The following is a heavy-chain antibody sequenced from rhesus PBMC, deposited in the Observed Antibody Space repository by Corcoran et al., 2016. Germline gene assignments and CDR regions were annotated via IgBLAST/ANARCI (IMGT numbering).Heavy chain of an antibody. CDR2: LYGSGNSS. Sequence: QVQLQELGPGLVKPLETLSLTCAVSGGSISSDYWSWIRQPPGKGREWIGYLYGSGNSSNYNPPRKRRGTLAVETSKSQVSLKLSSVTAADTAVYYCARGPSNSWWDYWGQGVLVTVSS. V-gene: IGHV4S11*01. J-gene: IGHJ4*01. CDR1: GGSISSDY. CDR3: ARGPSNSWWDY. D-gene: IGHD1-1*01.